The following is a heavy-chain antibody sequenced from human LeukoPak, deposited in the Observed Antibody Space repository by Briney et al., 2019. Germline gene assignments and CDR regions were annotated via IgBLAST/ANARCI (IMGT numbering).Heavy chain of an antibody. CDR3: AELGITMIGGV. CDR1: GFTFSNYE. Sequence: PGGSLRLSCAASGFTFSNYEMHWVRQAPGKGLEWVSYISSSGSTIYYADSVKGRFTISRDNAKNSLYLQMNGLRAEDTAVYYCAELGITMIGGVWGKGTTVTISS. J-gene: IGHJ6*04. V-gene: IGHV3-48*03. CDR2: ISSSGSTI. D-gene: IGHD3-10*02.